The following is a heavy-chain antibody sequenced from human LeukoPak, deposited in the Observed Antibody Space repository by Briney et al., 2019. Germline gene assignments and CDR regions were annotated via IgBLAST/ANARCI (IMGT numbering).Heavy chain of an antibody. Sequence: PSETLSLTCTVSGGSISSSSYYWGWIRQPPGKGLEWIGSIYYSGSTYYNPSLKSRVTISVDTSKNQFSLKLSSVTAADTAVYYCARAPGWVAARPKWAFDIWGQGTMVTVSS. CDR3: ARAPGWVAARPKWAFDI. J-gene: IGHJ3*02. V-gene: IGHV4-39*07. CDR2: IYYSGST. CDR1: GGSISSSSYY. D-gene: IGHD6-6*01.